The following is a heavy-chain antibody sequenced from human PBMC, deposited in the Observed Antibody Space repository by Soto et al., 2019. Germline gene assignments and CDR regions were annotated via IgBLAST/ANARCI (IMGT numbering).Heavy chain of an antibody. V-gene: IGHV3-48*02. CDR3: ARGLLEGYGLPDAFDI. CDR2: ISSSSSTI. D-gene: IGHD2-15*01. Sequence: QPGGSLRLSCAASGFTFSSYSMNWVRQAPGKGLEWVSYISSSSSTIYYADSVKGRFTISRDNAKNSLYLQMNSLRDEDTAVYYCARGLLEGYGLPDAFDIWGQGTMVTVSS. CDR1: GFTFSSYS. J-gene: IGHJ3*02.